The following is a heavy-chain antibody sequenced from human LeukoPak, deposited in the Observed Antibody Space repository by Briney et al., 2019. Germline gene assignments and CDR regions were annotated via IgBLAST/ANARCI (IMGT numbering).Heavy chain of an antibody. CDR3: TRWTHYYDSSGYYFDY. J-gene: IGHJ4*02. CDR2: IRSKAYGGTT. V-gene: IGHV3-49*04. Sequence: PGGSLRLSCAASGFTVSSNYMSWVRQAPGKGLEWVGFIRSKAYGGTTEYAASVKGRFTISRDDSKSIAYLQMNSLKTEDTAVYYCTRWTHYYDSSGYYFDYWGQGTLVTVSS. CDR1: GFTVSSNY. D-gene: IGHD3-22*01.